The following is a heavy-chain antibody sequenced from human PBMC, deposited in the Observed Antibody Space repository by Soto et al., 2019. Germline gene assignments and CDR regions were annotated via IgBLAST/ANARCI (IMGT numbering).Heavy chain of an antibody. CDR3: ARDLNYGSGSWD. D-gene: IGHD3-10*01. CDR2: ISHSGST. Sequence: QVQLQESSPGLLKPSGTQSLTCTVSGGSISSGNWFSWVRQSPGKGLEWIGEISHSGSTNYEPSLKSRVTISIAKSKNQLSLNLISVSAADTAVYYCARDLNYGSGSWDWGQGTMVTVSS. J-gene: IGHJ3*01. V-gene: IGHV4-4*02. CDR1: GGSISSGNW.